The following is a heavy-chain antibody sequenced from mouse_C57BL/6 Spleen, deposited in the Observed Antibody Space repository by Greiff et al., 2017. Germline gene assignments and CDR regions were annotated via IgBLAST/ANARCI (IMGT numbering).Heavy chain of an antibody. J-gene: IGHJ3*01. Sequence: EVKLQQSGPELVKPGASVKISCKASGYTFTDYYMNWVKQSHGKSLEWIGDINPNNGGTSYNQKFKGKATLTVDKSSSTAYMELRSLTSEDSAVYYCARSLDGYYAWFAYWGQGTLVTVSA. CDR2: INPNNGGT. CDR3: ARSLDGYYAWFAY. V-gene: IGHV1-26*01. CDR1: GYTFTDYY. D-gene: IGHD2-3*01.